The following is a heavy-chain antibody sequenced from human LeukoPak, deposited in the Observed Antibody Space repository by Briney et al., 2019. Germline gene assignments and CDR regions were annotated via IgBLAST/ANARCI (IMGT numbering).Heavy chain of an antibody. D-gene: IGHD6-19*01. J-gene: IGHJ3*02. CDR2: IRYDGSKK. V-gene: IGHV3-30*02. CDR1: GFTFSSYG. Sequence: PGGSLRLSCAVSGFTFSSYGMQWVRQAPGKGREWVAFIRYDGSKKDYGDSGKGRFTISRENAKNTLYLQMNSLRAEDTAVYYCATQTSGWSWGHAFDIWGQGTMVTVSS. CDR3: ATQTSGWSWGHAFDI.